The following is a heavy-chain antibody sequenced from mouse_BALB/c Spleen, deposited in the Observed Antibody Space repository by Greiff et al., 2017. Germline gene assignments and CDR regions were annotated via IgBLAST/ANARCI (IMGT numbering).Heavy chain of an antibody. J-gene: IGHJ4*01. D-gene: IGHD2-4*01. Sequence: QVQLKESGPGLVAPSQSLSITCTVSGFSLTRYGVHWVRQPPGKGLEWLGVIWAGGSTNYNSALMSRLSISKDNSKSQVFLKMNSLQTDDTAMYYCARDGLRRGGNGYAMDYWGQGTSVTVSS. CDR3: ARDGLRRGGNGYAMDY. V-gene: IGHV2-9*02. CDR2: IWAGGST. CDR1: GFSLTRYG.